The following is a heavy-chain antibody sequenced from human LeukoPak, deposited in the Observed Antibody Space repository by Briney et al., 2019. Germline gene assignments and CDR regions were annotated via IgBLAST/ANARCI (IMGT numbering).Heavy chain of an antibody. CDR3: ARDLGLAAGEY. D-gene: IGHD6-13*01. CDR1: GGSISSSSYY. CDR2: IYTSGST. V-gene: IGHV4-61*02. Sequence: SETLSLTCTASGGSISSSSYYWSWIRQPAGKGLEWIGRIYTSGSTNYNPSLKSRVTISVDTSKNQFSLKLSSVTAADTAVYYCARDLGLAAGEYWGQGTLVTVSS. J-gene: IGHJ4*02.